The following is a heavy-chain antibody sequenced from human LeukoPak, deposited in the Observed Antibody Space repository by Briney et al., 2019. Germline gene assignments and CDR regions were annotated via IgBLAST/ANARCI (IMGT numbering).Heavy chain of an antibody. CDR1: GGSFSGYY. CDR2: INHSGST. Sequence: SETLSLTCAVYGGSFSGYYWSWIRQPPGKGLEWIGEINHSGSTNYNPSLKSRVTISVDTSKNQFSLKLSSVTAADKAVYYCARGRVYGEGYWGQGTLVTVSS. V-gene: IGHV4-34*01. D-gene: IGHD4-17*01. CDR3: ARGRVYGEGY. J-gene: IGHJ4*02.